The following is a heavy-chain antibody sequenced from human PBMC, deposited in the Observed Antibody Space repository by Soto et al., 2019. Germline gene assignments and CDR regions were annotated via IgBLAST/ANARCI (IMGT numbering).Heavy chain of an antibody. CDR3: ARGTSTVTAFDY. J-gene: IGHJ4*02. CDR1: GYTFTSYA. CDR2: IIPIFGTA. V-gene: IGHV1-69*13. D-gene: IGHD4-17*01. Sequence: ASVKVSCKASGYTFTSYAMHWVRQAPGQGLEKMGGIIPIFGTANYAQKFQGRVTITADESTSTAYMELSSLRSEDTAVYYCARGTSTVTAFDYWGQGTLVTVSS.